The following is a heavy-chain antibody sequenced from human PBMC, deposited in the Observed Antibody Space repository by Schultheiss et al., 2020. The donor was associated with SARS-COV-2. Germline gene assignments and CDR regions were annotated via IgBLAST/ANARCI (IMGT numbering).Heavy chain of an antibody. D-gene: IGHD3-3*01. Sequence: SQTLSLTCAVSGGSISSGGYYWSWIRQHPGKGLEWIGYIYYSGSTNYNPSLKSRVTISVDTSKNQFSLKLSSVTAADTVVYYCARAPRYYDFWSGYYDYWGQGTLVTVSS. CDR1: GGSISSGGYY. J-gene: IGHJ4*02. CDR2: IYYSGST. V-gene: IGHV4-61*08. CDR3: ARAPRYYDFWSGYYDY.